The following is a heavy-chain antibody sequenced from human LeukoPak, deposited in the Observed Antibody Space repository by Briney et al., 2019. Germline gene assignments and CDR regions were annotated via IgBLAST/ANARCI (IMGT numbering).Heavy chain of an antibody. J-gene: IGHJ4*02. D-gene: IGHD2-15*01. CDR3: AKGTGVAATRGVDYYFDY. Sequence: GGSLRLSCAASGFTVRSNYMSWVRQAPGKGLEWVSIIYGGGSVFYADSVKGRFTISRDNSKNTLYPQMNSLRGEDTAVYYCAKGTGVAATRGVDYYFDYWGQGTLVTVSS. CDR1: GFTVRSNY. V-gene: IGHV3-53*01. CDR2: IYGGGSV.